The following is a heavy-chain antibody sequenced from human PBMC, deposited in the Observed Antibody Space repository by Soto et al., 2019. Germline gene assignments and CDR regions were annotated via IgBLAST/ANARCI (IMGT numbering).Heavy chain of an antibody. J-gene: IGHJ1*01. CDR2: ISAYNGNT. V-gene: IGHV1-18*01. CDR1: GYTFTSYG. CDR3: ARVRDYYDSSGYYYLGHFQH. Sequence: ASVKVSCKASGYTFTSYGISWVRQAPGQGLXWMGWISAYNGNTNYAQKLQGRVTMTTDTSTSTAYMELRSLRSDDTAVYYCARVRDYYDSSGYYYLGHFQHWGQGTLVIVSS. D-gene: IGHD3-22*01.